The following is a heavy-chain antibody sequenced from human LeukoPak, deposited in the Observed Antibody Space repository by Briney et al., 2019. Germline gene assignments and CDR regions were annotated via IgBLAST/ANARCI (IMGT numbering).Heavy chain of an antibody. Sequence: GGSLRLSCAASGFTFSKYAMSWFRQAPGKGLEWVSTVNDRGTGTYYADSVKGRFTISRDNSKSTLSLQMISLRAEDTALYYCAKGLKTAVGPYMGYHYYMDVWGKGTTVTVSS. CDR2: VNDRGTGT. J-gene: IGHJ6*03. CDR3: AKGLKTAVGPYMGYHYYMDV. CDR1: GFTFSKYA. V-gene: IGHV3-23*01. D-gene: IGHD5-18*01.